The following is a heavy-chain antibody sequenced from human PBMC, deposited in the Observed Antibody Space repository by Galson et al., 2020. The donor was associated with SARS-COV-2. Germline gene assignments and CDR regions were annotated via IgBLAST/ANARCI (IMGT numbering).Heavy chain of an antibody. Sequence: GESLKISCAASGFTFSNYDMNWVRQTPGKGLEWVAYISSSVTTTHYADSLKGRFTISRDNAKNSLYLQMNSLRAEDTAVYYCAREIIVVVDYWGQGTMVTVSS. CDR3: AREIIVVVDY. V-gene: IGHV3-48*03. CDR2: ISSSVTTT. J-gene: IGHJ4*02. D-gene: IGHD3-22*01. CDR1: GFTFSNYD.